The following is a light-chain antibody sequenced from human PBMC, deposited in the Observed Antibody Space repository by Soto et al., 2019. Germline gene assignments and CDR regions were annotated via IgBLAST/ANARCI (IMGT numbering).Light chain of an antibody. CDR1: QSISSY. J-gene: IGKJ1*01. Sequence: DIQMTQSPSSLSASVGVRVTITCRASQSISSYLNWYQHKPGKAPKLLIYAASSLQSGVPSRFSGSGSGTDFTLTISSLQPEDFATYYCQQSYSTPRTFGQGTKVEIK. CDR2: AAS. V-gene: IGKV1-39*01. CDR3: QQSYSTPRT.